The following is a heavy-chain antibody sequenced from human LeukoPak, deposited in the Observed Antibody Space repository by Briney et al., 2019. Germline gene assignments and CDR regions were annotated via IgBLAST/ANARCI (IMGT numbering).Heavy chain of an antibody. CDR3: ARPVGYCSGANCYEYFDY. CDR2: IYYSGST. CDR1: GGSISSYY. J-gene: IGHJ4*02. Sequence: PSETLSLTCTVSGGSISSYYWSWIRQPPGKGLEWIGYIYYSGSTNYNPSLKSRVTISVDTSKNQFSLKLSSVTAADTAVYYCARPVGYCSGANCYEYFDYWGQGTLVTVTS. V-gene: IGHV4-59*08. D-gene: IGHD2-2*01.